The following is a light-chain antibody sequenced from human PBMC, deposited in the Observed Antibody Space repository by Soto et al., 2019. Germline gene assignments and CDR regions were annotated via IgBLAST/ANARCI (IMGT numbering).Light chain of an antibody. CDR2: YDD. J-gene: IGLJ2*01. V-gene: IGLV1-36*01. CDR3: AAWDDRLSGVI. Sequence: QSVLTQPPSVSEAPGRRATIPCLATTSNIGNNAESWYQQLPGKAPKLLIYYDDLLPSGVSDRFSGSKSGTSASLAISGLQSEDEADYFCAAWDDRLSGVIFGGGTKLTVL. CDR1: TSNIGNNA.